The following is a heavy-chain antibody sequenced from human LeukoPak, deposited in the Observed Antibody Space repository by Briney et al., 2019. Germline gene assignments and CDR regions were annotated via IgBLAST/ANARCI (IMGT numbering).Heavy chain of an antibody. D-gene: IGHD5-18*01. CDR3: ASQTAVVDLAC. V-gene: IGHV3-7*01. Sequence: GGSLRLSCAASGFTFTSYWMTWVRQAPGKGLEWVANINPDGTKKTYVDSMKGRFTISRDNAENSLHLQMNSLRVEDTAVYYCASQTAVVDLACWGQGTRVTVSS. CDR2: INPDGTKK. J-gene: IGHJ4*02. CDR1: GFTFTSYW.